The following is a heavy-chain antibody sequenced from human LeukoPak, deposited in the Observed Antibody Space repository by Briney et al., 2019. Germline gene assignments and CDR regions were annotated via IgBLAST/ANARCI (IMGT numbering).Heavy chain of an antibody. D-gene: IGHD2-15*01. V-gene: IGHV3-30*18. CDR2: ISYDGSNK. CDR3: AKGGWGMDV. Sequence: PGGSLRLSCAASGFTFSSYSMNWVRQAPGKGLEWVAVISYDGSNKYYADSVKGRFTISRDNSKNTLYLQMNSLRAEDTAVYYCAKGGWGMDVWGQGTTVTVSS. CDR1: GFTFSSYS. J-gene: IGHJ6*02.